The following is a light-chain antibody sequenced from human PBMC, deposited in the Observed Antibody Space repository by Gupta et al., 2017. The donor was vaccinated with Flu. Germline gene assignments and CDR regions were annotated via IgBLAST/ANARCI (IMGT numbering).Light chain of an antibody. Sequence: QPVVTQEPSLTVSPGGTVTLTCPSSTGPVTDDYYPYWFQQKPGQAPGALVHGAKNKHSWTPARFSGYRHGGKAALTLSGVQPEDEAEYYWGLWRGGYYAFGTGTRVTVL. J-gene: IGLJ1*01. CDR1: TGPVTDDYY. CDR3: GLWRGGYYA. CDR2: GAK. V-gene: IGLV7-43*01.